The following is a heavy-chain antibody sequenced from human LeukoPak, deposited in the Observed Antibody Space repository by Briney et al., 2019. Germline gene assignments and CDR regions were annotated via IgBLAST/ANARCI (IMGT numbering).Heavy chain of an antibody. Sequence: SQTLSLTCAVSGGSISSGGYSWSWIRQPPGKGLEWIGYIYHSGSTYYNPSLKSRVTISVDRSKNQFSLKLSSVTAADTAVYYCARGTTVTTNWFDPWGQGTLVTVSS. J-gene: IGHJ5*02. CDR1: GGSISSGGYS. CDR3: ARGTTVTTNWFDP. CDR2: IYHSGST. V-gene: IGHV4-30-2*01. D-gene: IGHD4-17*01.